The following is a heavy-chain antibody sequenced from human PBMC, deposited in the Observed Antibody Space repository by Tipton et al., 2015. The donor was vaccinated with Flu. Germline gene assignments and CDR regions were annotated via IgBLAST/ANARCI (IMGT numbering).Heavy chain of an antibody. D-gene: IGHD3-22*01. CDR3: ARVGTYYFDTSSYYPLGY. J-gene: IGHJ4*02. CDR2: INPNSGGT. CDR1: GYIFTDYY. V-gene: IGHV1-2*02. Sequence: QSGAEVKKPGASVKVSCKTSGYIFTDYYVHWLRQAPGHGLEWMGWINPNSGGTLYAQKFQGRVTMTRDTSITTAYMDLSRLGSDDTALYYCARVGTYYFDTSSYYPLGYWGQGTLVTVSS.